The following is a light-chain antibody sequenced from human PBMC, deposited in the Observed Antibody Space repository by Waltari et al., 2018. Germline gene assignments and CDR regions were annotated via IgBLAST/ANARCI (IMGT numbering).Light chain of an antibody. CDR2: WAS. J-gene: IGKJ5*01. CDR1: QTLFYRSNNNNY. CDR3: QQYYSTPPT. Sequence: DIVMTQSPDSLAVSLGARATINCKSSQTLFYRSNNNNYLACYQQKPGQPPKLLIYWASARESGVPDRFSGSGSGTDFTLTISSLQAEDVAVYYCQQYYSTPPTFGQGTRLEIK. V-gene: IGKV4-1*01.